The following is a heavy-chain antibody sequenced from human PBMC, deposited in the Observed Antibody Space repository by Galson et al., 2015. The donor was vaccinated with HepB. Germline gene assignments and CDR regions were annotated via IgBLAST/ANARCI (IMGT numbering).Heavy chain of an antibody. CDR3: ATGRYYYGSGSYSRRRLGWFDP. D-gene: IGHD3-10*01. J-gene: IGHJ5*02. CDR2: FDPEDGET. CDR1: GYTLTELS. V-gene: IGHV1-24*01. Sequence: SVKVSCKVSGYTLTELSMHWVRQAPGKGLEWMGGFDPEDGETIYAQKFQGRVTMTEDTSTDTAYMELSSLRSEDTAVYYCATGRYYYGSGSYSRRRLGWFDPWGQGTLVTVSS.